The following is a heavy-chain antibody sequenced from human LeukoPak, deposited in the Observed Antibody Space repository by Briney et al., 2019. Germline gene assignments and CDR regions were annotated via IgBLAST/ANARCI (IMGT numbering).Heavy chain of an antibody. CDR2: INWNGGST. Sequence: PGGSLRLSCAASGFTFDDYGMSWVRQAPGKGLEWVSGINWNGGSTGYADSVKGRFTISRDNAKNSLYLQMNSLRAEDTALYYCAREGAWELLYYFDYWGQGTLVTVSS. CDR1: GFTFDDYG. J-gene: IGHJ4*02. V-gene: IGHV3-20*04. D-gene: IGHD1-26*01. CDR3: AREGAWELLYYFDY.